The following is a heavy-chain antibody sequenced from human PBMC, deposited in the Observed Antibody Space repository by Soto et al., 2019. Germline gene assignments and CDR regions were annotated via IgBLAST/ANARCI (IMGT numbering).Heavy chain of an antibody. D-gene: IGHD5-12*01. Sequence: ASVKVSCKVSGYTLTELSMHWVRQAPGKGLEWMGGFDPEDGETIYAQKFQGRVTMTEDTSTDTAYMELSSLRSEDTAVYYCATIRGGYGYFDYRGQGTLVTVSS. CDR2: FDPEDGET. J-gene: IGHJ4*02. CDR1: GYTLTELS. V-gene: IGHV1-24*01. CDR3: ATIRGGYGYFDY.